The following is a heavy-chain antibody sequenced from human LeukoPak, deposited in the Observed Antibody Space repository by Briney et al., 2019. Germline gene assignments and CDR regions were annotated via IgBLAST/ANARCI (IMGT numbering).Heavy chain of an antibody. CDR2: IYSGGST. D-gene: IGHD1-26*01. CDR3: ARASAHSAFNAFDI. CDR1: GFTVSSNY. Sequence: PGGSLRLSCAASGFTVSSNYMSWVRQAPGKGLEWVSVIYSGGSTYYADSVKGRFTISRDNSKNTLYLQMNSLRAEDTAVYYCARASAHSAFNAFDIWGQGTVVTVSS. V-gene: IGHV3-53*01. J-gene: IGHJ3*02.